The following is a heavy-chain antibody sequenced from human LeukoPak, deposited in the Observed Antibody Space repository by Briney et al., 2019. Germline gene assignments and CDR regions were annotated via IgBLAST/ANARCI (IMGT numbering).Heavy chain of an antibody. CDR3: ASAVVTAIDY. Sequence: PGGSLRLSCAASGSTFSSYSMNWVRQAPGKGLEWVANIKQDGSEKYYVDSVKGRFTISRDNAKNSLYLQMNSLRAEDTAVYYCASAVVTAIDYWGQGTLVTVSS. CDR2: IKQDGSEK. CDR1: GSTFSSYS. V-gene: IGHV3-7*01. J-gene: IGHJ4*02. D-gene: IGHD2-21*02.